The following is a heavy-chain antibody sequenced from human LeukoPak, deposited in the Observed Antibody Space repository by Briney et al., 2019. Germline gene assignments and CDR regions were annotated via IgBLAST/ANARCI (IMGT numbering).Heavy chain of an antibody. Sequence: PGGSLRLSCAGSGFTFSTYGMSWVRQAPGKGLEWVSSISGSGRTTYYADSVKGRFTISRDNSKNTLLLQMNSLRGEDTAVYYCARDRFSSGAAYFDDWGQGTLVTVSS. CDR1: GFTFSTYG. J-gene: IGHJ4*02. D-gene: IGHD6-19*01. CDR2: ISGSGRTT. V-gene: IGHV3-23*01. CDR3: ARDRFSSGAAYFDD.